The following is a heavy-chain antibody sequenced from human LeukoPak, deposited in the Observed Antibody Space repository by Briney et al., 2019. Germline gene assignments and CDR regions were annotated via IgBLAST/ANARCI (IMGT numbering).Heavy chain of an antibody. V-gene: IGHV3-74*01. CDR2: INSDGSRT. J-gene: IGHJ4*02. D-gene: IGHD3-22*01. CDR1: VFTFSSHW. CDR3: ARASYDSSGYYFFDY. Sequence: GGSLRLSCAASVFTFSSHWMHWVRQAPGKGLVWVSHINSDGSRTGYADSVKGRFTISRDNAKNTLYLQMNSLRAEDTAVYYCARASYDSSGYYFFDYWGQGTLVTVSS.